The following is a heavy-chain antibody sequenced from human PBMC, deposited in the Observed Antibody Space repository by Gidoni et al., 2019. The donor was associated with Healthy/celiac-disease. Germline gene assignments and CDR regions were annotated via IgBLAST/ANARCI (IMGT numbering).Heavy chain of an antibody. V-gene: IGHV3-23*01. CDR1: GFTFSSYA. CDR3: AKDLGGYCSSTSCYSGMDV. D-gene: IGHD2-2*02. CDR2: ISGSGGST. Sequence: EVQLLESGGGLVQPGGSLRLSCAASGFTFSSYALSWVRQAPGKGLEWVSAISGSGGSTYYADSVKGRFTISRDNSKITLYLQMNSLRAEDTAVYYCAKDLGGYCSSTSCYSGMDVWGQGTTVTVSS. J-gene: IGHJ6*02.